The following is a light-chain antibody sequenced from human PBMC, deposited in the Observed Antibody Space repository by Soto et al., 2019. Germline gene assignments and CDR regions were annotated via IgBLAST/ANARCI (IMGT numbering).Light chain of an antibody. CDR1: QSISIW. J-gene: IGKJ1*01. V-gene: IGKV1-5*03. Sequence: DIHMTQSPSTLSASVGDIVTITFRASQSISIWLAWYQQKPGKAPKLLIYKASTLKSGVPSRFSGSGSGTEFTLTISSLQSEDSAVYYCLQYYNWPRTFGQGTKVDI. CDR3: LQYYNWPRT. CDR2: KAS.